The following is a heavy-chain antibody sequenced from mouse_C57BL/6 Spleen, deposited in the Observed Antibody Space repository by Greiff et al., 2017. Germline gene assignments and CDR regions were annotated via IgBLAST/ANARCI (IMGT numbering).Heavy chain of an antibody. Sequence: EVQLQQPGPELVKPGASVKIPCKASGYTFTDYNMDWVKQSHGKSLEWIGDINPNNGGTIYNQKFKGKATLTVDKSSRTAYMEHRSLTSEETAVYYCARVGTYYSNSWCAYWGQGTLVTVSA. CDR3: ARVGTYYSNSWCAY. J-gene: IGHJ3*01. CDR2: INPNNGGT. D-gene: IGHD2-5*01. CDR1: GYTFTDYN. V-gene: IGHV1-18*01.